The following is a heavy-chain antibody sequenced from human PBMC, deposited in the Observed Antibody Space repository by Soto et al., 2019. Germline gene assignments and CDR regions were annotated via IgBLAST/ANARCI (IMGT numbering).Heavy chain of an antibody. CDR2: ISSNSDTI. CDR1: GFTADDYA. J-gene: IGHJ4*02. V-gene: IGHV3-9*02. D-gene: IGHD4-17*01. Sequence: EVQLVESGGGLVQPGRSLRLSCVASGFTADDYALNWVRQAPGKGLEWVSGISSNSDTIHYADSVQGRFTISRDKAKNSLFLQMNSLRPEDTAVYYCAKDMKWGGMTTIHYFDSWGQGTLVTVSS. CDR3: AKDMKWGGMTTIHYFDS.